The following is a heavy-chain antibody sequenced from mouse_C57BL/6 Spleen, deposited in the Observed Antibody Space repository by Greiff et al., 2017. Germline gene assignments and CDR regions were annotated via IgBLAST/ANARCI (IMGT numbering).Heavy chain of an antibody. J-gene: IGHJ2*01. Sequence: VQLQQPGAELVKPGASVKMSCTASGYTFTSYWITWVKQRPGQGLEWIGYIYPGSGSTNYNEKFKSKATLTVDTTASTAYMQLSSLTSEDAAVYYCASHGSGYDFDYWGQGTTLTVSS. V-gene: IGHV1-55*01. CDR3: ASHGSGYDFDY. CDR2: IYPGSGST. D-gene: IGHD3-2*02. CDR1: GYTFTSYW.